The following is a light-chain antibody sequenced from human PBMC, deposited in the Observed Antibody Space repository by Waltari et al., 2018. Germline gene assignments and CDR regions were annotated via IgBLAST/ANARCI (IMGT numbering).Light chain of an antibody. Sequence: DIQMTHSPSSLSASVGDRVTITCRASQSINSYLNWYQQKPGKAPKLLIYAASSLQSGVPSRFRGSGSGTDFTLTISSLQPEDFATYYCQYSYTTPYTFGQGTKLEIK. CDR2: AAS. CDR3: QYSYTTPYT. CDR1: QSINSY. V-gene: IGKV1-39*01. J-gene: IGKJ2*01.